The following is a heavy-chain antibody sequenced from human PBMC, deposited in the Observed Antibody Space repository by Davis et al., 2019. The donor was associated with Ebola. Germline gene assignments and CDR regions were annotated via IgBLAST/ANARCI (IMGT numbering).Heavy chain of an antibody. Sequence: PGGSLRLSCAASGFTFSSYSMNWVRQAPGKGLEWVSSISSSSSYIYYADSVKGRFTISRDNAKNSLYLQMNSLRAEDTAVYYCARESHSSGSYYFDYWGQGTLVTVSS. CDR2: ISSSSSYI. CDR1: GFTFSSYS. D-gene: IGHD6-19*01. J-gene: IGHJ4*02. CDR3: ARESHSSGSYYFDY. V-gene: IGHV3-21*01.